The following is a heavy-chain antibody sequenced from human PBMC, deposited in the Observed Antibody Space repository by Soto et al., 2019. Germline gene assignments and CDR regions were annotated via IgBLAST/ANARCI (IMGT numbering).Heavy chain of an antibody. Sequence: QVQLQQWGAGLLKPSETLSLACAVYGGSLSGPNWSWIRQPPGKGLEWIGEINHSGSTNYNPSLKSRVTISIDMSKNQYSLKVSSVTAVDTAVYYCARGWGFGFDPWGQGILVTVSS. CDR2: INHSGST. CDR1: GGSLSGPN. J-gene: IGHJ5*02. V-gene: IGHV4-34*01. D-gene: IGHD3-10*01. CDR3: ARGWGFGFDP.